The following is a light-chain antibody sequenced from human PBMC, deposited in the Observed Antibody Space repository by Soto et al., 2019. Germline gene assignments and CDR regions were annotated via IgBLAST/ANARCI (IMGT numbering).Light chain of an antibody. J-gene: IGKJ1*01. V-gene: IGKV1-5*01. CDR3: QQYHSYPGT. Sequence: DIQMTQSPSTLSASVGDRVTITCRASQSINGYLAWYQQEPGKAPKVLISDASSLESGVPSRFSGSRSGTEFTLTISSLQPNDFATYYCQQYHSYPGTFGQGTKVDIK. CDR1: QSINGY. CDR2: DAS.